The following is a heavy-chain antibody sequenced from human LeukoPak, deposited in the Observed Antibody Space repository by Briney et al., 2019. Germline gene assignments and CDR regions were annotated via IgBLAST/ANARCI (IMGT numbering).Heavy chain of an antibody. V-gene: IGHV1-3*01. Sequence: ASVKVSCKASGYTFTSYVIHWVRQAPGQRLEWMGWINAGNGNTKYSQEFQDRVTITRDTSTSTAYMELRSLRSDDTAVYYCARDLRYSRAWYPSGMDVWGKGTTVTISS. J-gene: IGHJ6*03. D-gene: IGHD6-19*01. CDR3: ARDLRYSRAWYPSGMDV. CDR1: GYTFTSYV. CDR2: INAGNGNT.